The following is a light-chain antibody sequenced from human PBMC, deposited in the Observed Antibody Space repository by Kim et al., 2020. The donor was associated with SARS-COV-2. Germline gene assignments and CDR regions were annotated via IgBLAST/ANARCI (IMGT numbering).Light chain of an antibody. CDR2: GAS. CDR1: QTGSSNY. Sequence: LSLSPGDRATLSCRASQTGSSNYLAWYQQKPGQAPRLLIYGASSRATGIPDRFSGSGSGTDFTLTISRLEPEDFAVYYCQQYDGPFGQGTKVEIK. CDR3: QQYDGP. J-gene: IGKJ1*01. V-gene: IGKV3-20*01.